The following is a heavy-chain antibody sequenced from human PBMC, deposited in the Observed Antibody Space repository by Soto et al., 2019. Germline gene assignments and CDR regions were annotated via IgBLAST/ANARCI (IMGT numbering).Heavy chain of an antibody. CDR3: ARETQVVVVAATPADYGMDV. Sequence: ASVEVSCKASGYTFTGYYMHWVLQAPGQGLEWRGWINPNSGGTNYAQKFQGRVTMTRDTSISTAYMELSRLRSDDTAVYYCARETQVVVVAATPADYGMDVWGQGTTVTVS. CDR2: INPNSGGT. CDR1: GYTFTGYY. J-gene: IGHJ6*02. V-gene: IGHV1-2*02. D-gene: IGHD2-15*01.